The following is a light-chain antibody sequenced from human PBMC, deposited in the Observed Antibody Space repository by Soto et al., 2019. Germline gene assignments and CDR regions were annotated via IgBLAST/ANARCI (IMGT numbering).Light chain of an antibody. J-gene: IGKJ1*01. CDR2: GAS. V-gene: IGKV3-15*01. CDR1: QSINSN. CDR3: QDSNTWPWP. Sequence: TQAARPLSESQGDRATLSCSASQSINSNLAWYQQQPGQAPRLLIYGASTRATGIPARFTGSGSGTEFILTITSLQSEDSALYYCQDSNTWPWPSGQ.